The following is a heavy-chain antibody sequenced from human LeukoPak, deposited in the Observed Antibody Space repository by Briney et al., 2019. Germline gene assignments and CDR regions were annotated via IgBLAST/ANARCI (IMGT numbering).Heavy chain of an antibody. D-gene: IGHD6-19*01. CDR1: GLTFSSHD. V-gene: IGHV3-13*01. Sequence: GGALTLSCAASGLTFSSHDMHWVRQVTGKGLEWVSAIGTLADTFYLDSVKGRFTISRENAKNSLYLQMNSLRAGDTAVYYCATGRSRGWSYAFDIWGRGTMVTVSS. CDR3: ATGRSRGWSYAFDI. J-gene: IGHJ3*02. CDR2: IGTLADT.